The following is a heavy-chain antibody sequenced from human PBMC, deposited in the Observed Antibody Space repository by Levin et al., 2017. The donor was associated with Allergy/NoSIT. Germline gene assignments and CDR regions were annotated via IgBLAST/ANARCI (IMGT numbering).Heavy chain of an antibody. V-gene: IGHV3-48*02. Sequence: GGSLRLSCAASGFTFSSYSMNWVRQAPGKGLEWVSYISSSSSTIYYADSVKGRFTISRDNAKNSLYLQMNSLRDEDTAVYYCARDYGSGSLPFAAHYWGQGTLVTVSS. CDR2: ISSSSSTI. J-gene: IGHJ4*02. CDR3: ARDYGSGSLPFAAHY. CDR1: GFTFSSYS. D-gene: IGHD3-10*01.